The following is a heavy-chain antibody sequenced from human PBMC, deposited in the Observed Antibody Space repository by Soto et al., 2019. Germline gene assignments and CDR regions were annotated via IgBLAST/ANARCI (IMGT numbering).Heavy chain of an antibody. V-gene: IGHV1-18*01. Sequence: ASVKVSGKASGYTFTSYGISWVRQAPGQGLEWMGWISAYNGNTNYAQKLQGRVTMTTDTSTSTAYMELRSLRSDDTAVYYCARLTSDITIFGVVIGEYYYYYGMDVWGQGTTVTVSS. CDR3: ARLTSDITIFGVVIGEYYYYYGMDV. J-gene: IGHJ6*02. CDR2: ISAYNGNT. CDR1: GYTFTSYG. D-gene: IGHD3-3*01.